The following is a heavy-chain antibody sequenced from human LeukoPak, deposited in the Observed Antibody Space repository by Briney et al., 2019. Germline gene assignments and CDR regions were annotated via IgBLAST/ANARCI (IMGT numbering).Heavy chain of an antibody. CDR1: GITVDQYP. V-gene: IGHV3-43*02. J-gene: IGHJ4*02. CDR2: ISKDGGAT. CDR3: AKDDDSSGYYHNY. D-gene: IGHD3-22*01. Sequence: GGSLRLSCATSGITVDQYPMNWVRQAPGKGLEWVSLISKDGGATYYADSVKGRFTISRDNSKNSLYPQMNSLRTEDTALYYCAKDDDSSGYYHNYWGQGTLVTVSS.